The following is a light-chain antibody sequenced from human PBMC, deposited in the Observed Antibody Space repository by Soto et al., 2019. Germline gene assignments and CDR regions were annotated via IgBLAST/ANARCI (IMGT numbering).Light chain of an antibody. V-gene: IGLV2-23*01. CDR3: CSYAGSYV. Sequence: HSALTQPASVSESPGQSITISCTGTSSDDGSYDLVSWYQQHPGKAPKLMIYEDTKRPSGVSYRFSGSKSGNTASLTISGLQAEDEADYYCCSYAGSYVFGTGTKLTVL. J-gene: IGLJ1*01. CDR1: SSDDGSYDL. CDR2: EDT.